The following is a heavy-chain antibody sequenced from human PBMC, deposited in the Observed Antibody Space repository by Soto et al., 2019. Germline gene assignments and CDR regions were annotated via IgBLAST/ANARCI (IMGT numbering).Heavy chain of an antibody. Sequence: EVQLVESGGGLIQPGGSLRLSFAVSGFTVSTNYMSWVRQAPGKGLEWVSAIYSGGGGTFYADSVRGRFSISRDNSKNMLYLQMRSLRAEDTAVYYCARVLFGYSSTDGRGYFDHWGQGTLVTASS. V-gene: IGHV3-53*01. CDR1: GFTVSTNY. CDR2: IYSGGGGT. J-gene: IGHJ4*02. D-gene: IGHD5-12*01. CDR3: ARVLFGYSSTDGRGYFDH.